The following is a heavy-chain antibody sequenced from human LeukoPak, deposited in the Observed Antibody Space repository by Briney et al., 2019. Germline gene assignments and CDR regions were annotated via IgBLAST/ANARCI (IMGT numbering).Heavy chain of an antibody. V-gene: IGHV3-53*01. J-gene: IGHJ4*02. Sequence: GGSLRLSCAASGFTVSGNYMSWVRQSPGKGLEWVSVIYSAGGTYYADSVRGRFTISRDNSKNALYLQMNSLRAEDTAVYYCARDHPYYHDNWGQGTLVTVSS. D-gene: IGHD3-22*01. CDR1: GFTVSGNY. CDR3: ARDHPYYHDN. CDR2: IYSAGGT.